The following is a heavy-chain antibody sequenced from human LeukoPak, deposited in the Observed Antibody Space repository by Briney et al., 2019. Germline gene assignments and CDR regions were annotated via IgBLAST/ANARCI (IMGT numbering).Heavy chain of an antibody. CDR2: INSDGGST. J-gene: IGHJ6*02. V-gene: IGHV3-74*01. CDR3: ARATVTTSGTLNYYGMDV. D-gene: IGHD4-17*01. CDR1: VFTFSSYW. Sequence: PGGSLRLSCAASVFTFSSYWMHWVRQAPGKWMVWVSRINSDGGSTSYADSVKGRFTISRDNAKNTLYLQMNSLRAEDTAVYYCARATVTTSGTLNYYGMDVWGQGTTVTVSS.